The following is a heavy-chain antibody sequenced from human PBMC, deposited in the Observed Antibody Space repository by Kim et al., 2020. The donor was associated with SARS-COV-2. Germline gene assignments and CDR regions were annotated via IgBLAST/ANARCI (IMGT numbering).Heavy chain of an antibody. D-gene: IGHD2-21*02. CDR1: GFTFSSYG. CDR2: ISYDGSNK. J-gene: IGHJ3*02. V-gene: IGHV3-30*18. Sequence: GGSLRLSCAASGFTFSSYGMHWVRQAPGKGLEWVAVISYDGSNKYYSDSVKGRFTISRDNSKNTLYLQMNSLRAEDTAVYYCANVEGLLFDSGSATGRGAFDIWGQGTMVTVSS. CDR3: ANVEGLLFDSGSATGRGAFDI.